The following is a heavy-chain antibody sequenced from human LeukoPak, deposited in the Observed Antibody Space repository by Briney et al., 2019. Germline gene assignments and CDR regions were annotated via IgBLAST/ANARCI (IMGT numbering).Heavy chain of an antibody. Sequence: GGSLRLSCAASGFTFSSYGMHWVRQAPGKGLEWVAFIRYDGSNKYYADSVKGRFTISRDNSKNTLYLQMNSPRAEDTAVYYCAKDQVPADPFDYWGQGTLVTVSS. V-gene: IGHV3-30*02. J-gene: IGHJ4*02. D-gene: IGHD2-2*01. CDR1: GFTFSSYG. CDR2: IRYDGSNK. CDR3: AKDQVPADPFDY.